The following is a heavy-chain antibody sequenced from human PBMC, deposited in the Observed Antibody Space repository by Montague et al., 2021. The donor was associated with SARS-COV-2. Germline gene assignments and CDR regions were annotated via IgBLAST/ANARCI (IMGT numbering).Heavy chain of an antibody. J-gene: IGHJ4*02. CDR3: ARGRGWLVFDY. D-gene: IGHD6-19*01. Sequence: SETLSLTCTVSGGSMSTPCWNWIRLSPGKGLEWIGYVSDSGSTNNNPSLKSRIAISVATSKSQCSLKLTAVTAADTAVYYCARGRGWLVFDYWGQGVLVTVSS. CDR1: GGSMSTPC. CDR2: VSDSGST. V-gene: IGHV4-59*11.